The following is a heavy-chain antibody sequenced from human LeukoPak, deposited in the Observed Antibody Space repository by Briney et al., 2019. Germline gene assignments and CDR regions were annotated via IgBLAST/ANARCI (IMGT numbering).Heavy chain of an antibody. CDR3: ARDIEGPGIAFDL. V-gene: IGHV3-7*04. D-gene: IGHD6-13*01. J-gene: IGHJ3*01. CDR2: IKYDGSEK. Sequence: GGSLRLSCAASGLTFSSYWMNWVRQAPGKGLEWVANIKYDGSEKYYVDSVKGRFTISRDNAKNSLYLQMNSLRAEDTAVYYCARDIEGPGIAFDLWGQGTMLTVSS. CDR1: GLTFSSYW.